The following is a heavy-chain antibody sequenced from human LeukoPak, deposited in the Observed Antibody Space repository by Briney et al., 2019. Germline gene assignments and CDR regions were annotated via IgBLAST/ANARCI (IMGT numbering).Heavy chain of an antibody. J-gene: IGHJ4*02. D-gene: IGHD3-3*01. CDR2: IYYSGST. Sequence: KPSETLSLTCTVSGGSISSYYWSWIRQPPGKGLEWIGYIYYSGSTNYNPSLKSRVTISVDTSKNQFSLKLSSVTAADTAVYYCARGRGASPYYDFWSGYYSGLFDYWGQGTLVTVSS. CDR1: GGSISSYY. V-gene: IGHV4-59*01. CDR3: ARGRGASPYYDFWSGYYSGLFDY.